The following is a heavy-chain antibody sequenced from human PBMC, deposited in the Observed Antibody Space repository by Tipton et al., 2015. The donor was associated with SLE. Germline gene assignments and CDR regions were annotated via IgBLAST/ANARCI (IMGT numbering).Heavy chain of an antibody. Sequence: VQLVQSGGGLVQPGGSLRLSCAASGFTVSSNYMSWVRQAPGKGLEWVSVIYSGGSTYYADSVKGRFTISRHNSKNTLYLQMNSLRAEDTALYYCASRASSGYYSFDYWGQGTLVTVSS. J-gene: IGHJ4*02. CDR1: GFTVSSNY. V-gene: IGHV3-53*04. CDR3: ASRASSGYYSFDY. D-gene: IGHD3-22*01. CDR2: IYSGGST.